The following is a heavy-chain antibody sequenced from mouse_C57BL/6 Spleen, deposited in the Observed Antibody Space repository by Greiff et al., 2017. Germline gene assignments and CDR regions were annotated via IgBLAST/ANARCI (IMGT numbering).Heavy chain of an antibody. CDR1: GFTFSSYA. Sequence: EVMLVESGEGLVKPGGSLKLSCAASGFTFSSYAMSWVRLTPEKRLEWVAYISSGGDYIYYADTVKGRFTISRDNARNALYLQMSSLKSEDTAMYYCTRDNTGTFAYWGQGTLVTVSA. V-gene: IGHV5-9-1*02. CDR2: ISSGGDYI. CDR3: TRDNTGTFAY. D-gene: IGHD4-1*01. J-gene: IGHJ3*01.